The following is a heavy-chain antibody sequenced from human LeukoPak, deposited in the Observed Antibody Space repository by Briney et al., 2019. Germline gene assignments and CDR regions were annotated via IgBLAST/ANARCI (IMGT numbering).Heavy chain of an antibody. CDR3: ARVGHYDILTGYPLPSY. CDR2: ISAYNGNT. D-gene: IGHD3-9*01. J-gene: IGHJ4*02. CDR1: GYTFTSYG. V-gene: IGHV1-18*01. Sequence: ASVKVSCKASGYTFTSYGISWVRQAPRQGLEWMGWISAYNGNTNYAQKLQGRVTMTTDTSTSTAYMELRSLRSDDTAVYYCARVGHYDILTGYPLPSYWGQGTLVTVSS.